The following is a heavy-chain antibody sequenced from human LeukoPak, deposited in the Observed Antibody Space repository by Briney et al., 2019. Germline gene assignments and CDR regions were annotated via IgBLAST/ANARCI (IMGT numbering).Heavy chain of an antibody. CDR1: GGTFSSYA. J-gene: IGHJ5*02. CDR2: IIPIFGTA. D-gene: IGHD3-22*01. CDR3: AMDSSGYSLWFDP. V-gene: IGHV1-69*05. Sequence: SVKVSXKASGGTFSSYAISWVRQAPGQGLEWMGGIIPIFGTANYAQKFQGRVTITTDESTSTAYMELSSLRSEDTAVYYCAMDSSGYSLWFDPWGQGTLVTVSS.